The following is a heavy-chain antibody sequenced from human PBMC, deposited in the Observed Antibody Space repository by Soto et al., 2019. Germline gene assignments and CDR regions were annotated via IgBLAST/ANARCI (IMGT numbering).Heavy chain of an antibody. CDR3: TTSVVVTAILYYGMDV. Sequence: EVQLVESGGGLVKPGGSLRLSCAASGFTFSNAWMNWVRQAPGKGLEWVGRIKSKTDGGTTDYAAPVKGRFTISRDDSKNTLYLQMNSLKTEDTAVYYCTTSVVVTAILYYGMDVWGQVTTVTVSS. V-gene: IGHV3-15*07. D-gene: IGHD2-21*02. CDR1: GFTFSNAW. J-gene: IGHJ6*02. CDR2: IKSKTDGGTT.